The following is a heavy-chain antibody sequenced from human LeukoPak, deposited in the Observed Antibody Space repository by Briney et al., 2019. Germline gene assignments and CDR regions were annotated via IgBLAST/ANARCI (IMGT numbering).Heavy chain of an antibody. CDR2: IYPGDSDT. J-gene: IGHJ4*02. D-gene: IGHD6-13*01. Sequence: PGESLKISCKVSGYSFTSYWIGWVRQMPGKGLEWMGIIYPGDSDTRFSPSFQGQVTISVDTSTRTAYLQWSSLRASDTAMYYCARRIAAADNYFDYWGQGTLVTVSP. V-gene: IGHV5-51*01. CDR1: GYSFTSYW. CDR3: ARRIAAADNYFDY.